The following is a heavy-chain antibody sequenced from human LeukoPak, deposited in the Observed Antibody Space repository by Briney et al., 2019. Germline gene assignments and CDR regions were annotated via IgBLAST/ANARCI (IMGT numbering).Heavy chain of an antibody. CDR2: IIPIFGTA. V-gene: IGHV1-69*13. J-gene: IGHJ3*02. D-gene: IGHD7-27*01. CDR1: GGTFSSYA. CDR3: ARGELGPRAFDI. Sequence: SVKVSCKASGGTFSSYAISWVRQAPGQGLEWMGGIIPIFGTANYAQKFQGRVTITADESTSTAYMELSSLRSEDTAVYYCARGELGPRAFDIWGQGTMVTVSS.